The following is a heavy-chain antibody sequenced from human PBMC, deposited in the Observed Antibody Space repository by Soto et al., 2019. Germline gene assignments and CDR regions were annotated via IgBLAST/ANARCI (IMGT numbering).Heavy chain of an antibody. CDR1: GVYISSYY. CDR3: ATHPPYGPLDH. D-gene: IGHD4-17*01. J-gene: IGHJ4*02. V-gene: IGHV4-59*08. Sequence: PSETQSLTYTFAGVYISSYYLILIRQPPGKGLEWIGYIYYSGSTYYNPSLKSRVTISVDTSKNQFSLRLTSVTAADTAVYYCATHPPYGPLDHWGQGTLVTVSS. CDR2: IYYSGST.